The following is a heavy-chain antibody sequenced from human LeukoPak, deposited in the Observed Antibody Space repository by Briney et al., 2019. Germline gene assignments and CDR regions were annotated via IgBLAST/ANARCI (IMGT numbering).Heavy chain of an antibody. CDR2: IYYSGST. Sequence: PSETLSLTCAVYGGSFSGYYWSWIRQPPGKGLEWIGYIYYSGSTNYNPSLKSRVTISVDTSKNQFSLKLSSVTAADTAVYYCARGSLVYGDAFDIWGQGTMVTVSS. D-gene: IGHD3-16*01. CDR1: GGSFSGYY. J-gene: IGHJ3*02. CDR3: ARGSLVYGDAFDI. V-gene: IGHV4-59*01.